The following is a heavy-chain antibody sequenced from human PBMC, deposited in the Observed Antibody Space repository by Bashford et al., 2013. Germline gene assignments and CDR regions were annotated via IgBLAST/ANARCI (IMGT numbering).Heavy chain of an antibody. CDR2: IIPIFGTT. V-gene: IGHV1-69*13. CDR3: AREFTPLTSSGYYYYFDY. Sequence: SVKVSCKASGGTFSSYAISWVRQAPGQGLEWMGGIIPIFGTTNYAQNFQGRVTITADESTSTAYMELSSLRSEDTAVYYCAREFTPLTSSGYYYYFDYWARDPGHRLL. J-gene: IGHJ4*03. D-gene: IGHD3-22*01. CDR1: GGTFSSYA.